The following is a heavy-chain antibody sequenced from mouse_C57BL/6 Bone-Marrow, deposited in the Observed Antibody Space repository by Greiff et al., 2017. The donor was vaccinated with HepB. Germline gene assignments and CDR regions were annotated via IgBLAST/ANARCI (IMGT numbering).Heavy chain of an antibody. CDR2: IDPSDSYT. V-gene: IGHV1-59*01. CDR3: ARFITTVVALEY. D-gene: IGHD1-1*01. J-gene: IGHJ2*01. CDR1: GYTFTSYW. Sequence: QVQLQQPGAELVRPGTSVKLSCKASGYTFTSYWMHWVKQRPGQGLEWIGVIDPSDSYTNYNQKFKGKATLTVDTSSSTAYMQLSSLTSEDSAVYYCARFITTVVALEYWGQGTTLTVSS.